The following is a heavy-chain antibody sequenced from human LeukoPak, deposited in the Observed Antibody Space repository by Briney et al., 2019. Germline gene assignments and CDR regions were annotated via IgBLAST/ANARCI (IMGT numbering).Heavy chain of an antibody. V-gene: IGHV1-2*02. D-gene: IGHD5-18*01. Sequence: SVKVSCKASGYTFTGYYMHWVRQAPGQRLEWMGWINPNSGGTNYAQKFQGRVTMTRDTSISTAYMELSRLRSDDTAVYYCARDTAMVTYWFDPWGQGTLVTVSS. CDR1: GYTFTGYY. CDR2: INPNSGGT. J-gene: IGHJ5*02. CDR3: ARDTAMVTYWFDP.